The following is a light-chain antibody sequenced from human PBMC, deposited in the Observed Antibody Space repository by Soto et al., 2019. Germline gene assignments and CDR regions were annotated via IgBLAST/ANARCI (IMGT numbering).Light chain of an antibody. CDR1: QSVSSSY. Sequence: EIVWTQSPGTLSLSPGERATLSCRASQSVSSSYLAWYQQKPGQAHRILIYGASSRATVIPDRFSGSGSGTDFTLTISRLEPEDFAVYYCQQYGSSRITFGQGTRLQIK. J-gene: IGKJ5*01. V-gene: IGKV3-20*01. CDR3: QQYGSSRIT. CDR2: GAS.